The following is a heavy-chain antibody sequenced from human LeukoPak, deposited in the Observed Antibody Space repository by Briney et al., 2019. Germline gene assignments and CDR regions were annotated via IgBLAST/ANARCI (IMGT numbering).Heavy chain of an antibody. CDR2: ISSSSSYI. J-gene: IGHJ4*02. CDR3: AKDSVSGGWTNYDFDY. V-gene: IGHV3-21*04. D-gene: IGHD1/OR15-1a*01. CDR1: GFTFSSYS. Sequence: GGSLRLSCAASGFTFSSYSMNWVRQAPGKGLEWVSSISSSSSYIYYADSVKGRFTISRDNSKNTLYLQMNSLRAEDTAVYYCAKDSVSGGWTNYDFDYWGQGTLVTVSS.